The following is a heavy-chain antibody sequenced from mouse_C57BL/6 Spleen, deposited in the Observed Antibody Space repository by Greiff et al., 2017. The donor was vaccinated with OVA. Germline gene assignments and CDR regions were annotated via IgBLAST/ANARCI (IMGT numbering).Heavy chain of an antibody. Sequence: EVQLQQSGTVLARPGASVKMSCKPSGYTFTSYWMHWVKQRPGQGLEWIGAIYPGNSDTSYNQKFKGKAKLTAVTSASTAYMELSSLTNEDSAVYYCTRWENWDYFDYWGQGTTLTVSS. CDR2: IYPGNSDT. CDR3: TRWENWDYFDY. D-gene: IGHD4-1*01. CDR1: GYTFTSYW. V-gene: IGHV1-5*01. J-gene: IGHJ2*01.